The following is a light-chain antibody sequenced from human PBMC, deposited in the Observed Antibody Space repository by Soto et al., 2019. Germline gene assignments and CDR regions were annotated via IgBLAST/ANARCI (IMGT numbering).Light chain of an antibody. V-gene: IGKV3-15*01. CDR3: QQYDNWPLT. J-gene: IGKJ4*01. CDR2: GAS. CDR1: QSVYSN. Sequence: EIVMTQSPATLSVSPGERATLSCRASQSVYSNLAWYQQKPGQAPRFLIYGASTRATGIPARFSGSGSGTEFTLTISSLQSEHFAVYYCQQYDNWPLTFG.